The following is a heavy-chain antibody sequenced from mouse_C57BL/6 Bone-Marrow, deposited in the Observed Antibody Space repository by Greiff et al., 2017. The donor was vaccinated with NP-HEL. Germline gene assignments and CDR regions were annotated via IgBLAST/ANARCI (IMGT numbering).Heavy chain of an antibody. J-gene: IGHJ3*01. CDR2: ISSGGDYI. D-gene: IGHD2-5*01. CDR3: TRDSNYFVAY. Sequence: EVHLVESGEGLVKPGGSLKLSCAASGFTFSSYAMSWVRQTPEKRLEWVAYISSGGDYIYYADTVKGRFTISRDNARNTLYLQMSSLKSEDTAMYYCTRDSNYFVAYWGQGTLVTVSA. CDR1: GFTFSSYA. V-gene: IGHV5-9-1*02.